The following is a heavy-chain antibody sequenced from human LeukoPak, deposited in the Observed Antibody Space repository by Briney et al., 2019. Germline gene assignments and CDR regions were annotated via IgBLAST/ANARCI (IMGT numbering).Heavy chain of an antibody. V-gene: IGHV3-15*01. J-gene: IGHJ4*02. CDR1: GLTFRDAW. CDR2: IKSKVNGGTS. CDR3: TKDVPFTGGGAIVY. Sequence: GESLRLSCVASGLTFRDAWMTWVRQAPGKGPEWVGHIKSKVNGGTSDYAAPVKGRFTISRDDSRNTLYLQMDSLKTDDTAVYYCTKDVPFTGGGAIVYWGQGTPVTDSS. D-gene: IGHD3-16*02.